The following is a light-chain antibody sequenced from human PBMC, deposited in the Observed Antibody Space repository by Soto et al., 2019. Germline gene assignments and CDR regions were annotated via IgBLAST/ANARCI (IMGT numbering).Light chain of an antibody. CDR2: AAS. CDR3: QQSHSIPYT. CDR1: QSISSY. J-gene: IGKJ2*01. V-gene: IGKV1-39*01. Sequence: DIQMTQSPSSLSASVGDRVTIICRASQSISSYLNWYQQKAGKAPKLLISAASNLQSGVPSRFSGRGSGTEFTLTISSLQPEDFATYYCQQSHSIPYTFGQGTKLDIK.